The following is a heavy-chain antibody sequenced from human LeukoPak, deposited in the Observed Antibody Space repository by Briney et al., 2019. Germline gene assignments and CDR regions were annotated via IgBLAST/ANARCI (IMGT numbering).Heavy chain of an antibody. V-gene: IGHV4-59*01. CDR3: GGAAYSSGWYETYYYYYMDV. CDR1: GGSISSYY. J-gene: IGHJ6*03. D-gene: IGHD6-19*01. CDR2: IYYSGST. Sequence: SETLSLTCTVPGGSISSYYWSWIRQPPGKGLEWIGYIYYSGSTNYNPSLKSRVTISVDTSKNQFSLKLSSVTAADTAVYYCGGAAYSSGWYETYYYYYMDVWGKGTTVTVSS.